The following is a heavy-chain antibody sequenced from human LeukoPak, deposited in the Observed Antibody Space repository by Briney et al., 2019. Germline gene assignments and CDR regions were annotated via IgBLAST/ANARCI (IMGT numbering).Heavy chain of an antibody. D-gene: IGHD4-17*01. V-gene: IGHV5-51*01. CDR1: GYSFTSYW. CDR2: IYPGDSDT. J-gene: IGHJ4*02. Sequence: GESLKISCKGSGYSFTSYWNGWVRQRPGKGLEWMGIIYPGDSDTRYSPSFQGQVTISADKSISTAYLQWSSLKASDTAMYYCARTSQVYYGDYVPFDYWGQGTLVTVSS. CDR3: ARTSQVYYGDYVPFDY.